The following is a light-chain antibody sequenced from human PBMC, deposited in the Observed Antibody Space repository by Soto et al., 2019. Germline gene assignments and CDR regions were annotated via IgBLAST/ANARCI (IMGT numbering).Light chain of an antibody. CDR2: WAS. Sequence: DIVMTQSPDSLAVSLGERATINCRSSQNILYSSNNKNYLAWYQQKPGQPPKLLIYWASTRESGVPDRFSGSGSGTDFTLAISSLQAEDVAVYYCQLYYTVPVTFGPGTKVDIK. CDR1: QNILYSSNNKNY. V-gene: IGKV4-1*01. J-gene: IGKJ3*01. CDR3: QLYYTVPVT.